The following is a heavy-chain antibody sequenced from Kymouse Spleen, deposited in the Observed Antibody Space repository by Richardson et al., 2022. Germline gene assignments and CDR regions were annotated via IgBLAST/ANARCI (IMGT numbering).Heavy chain of an antibody. CDR1: GFTFSSYG. J-gene: IGHJ5*02. V-gene: IGHV3-33*01. CDR2: IWYDGSNK. Sequence: QVQLVESGGGVVQPGRSLRLSCAASGFTFSSYGMHWVRQAPGKGLEWVAVIWYDGSNKYYADSVKGRFTISRDNSKNTLYLQMNSLRAEDTAVYYCARDPHDYSNYDLYNWFDPWGQGTLVTVSS. D-gene: IGHD4-11,IGHD4-11*01. CDR3: ARDPHDYSNYDLYNWFDP.